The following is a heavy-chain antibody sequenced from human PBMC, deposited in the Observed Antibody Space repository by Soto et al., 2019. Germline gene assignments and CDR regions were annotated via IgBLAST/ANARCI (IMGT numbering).Heavy chain of an antibody. J-gene: IGHJ4*02. D-gene: IGHD2-15*01. CDR1: GVSINSGDYY. V-gene: IGHV4-30-4*01. CDR2: IYHSGST. Sequence: SETLSLTCSVSGVSINSGDYYCNWIRQTPGKGLEWIGYIYHSGSTNYNPSLKSRVTISVDKSKNQFSLKLSSVTAADTAVYYCARGISGGRHFDYWGQGTLVTVSS. CDR3: ARGISGGRHFDY.